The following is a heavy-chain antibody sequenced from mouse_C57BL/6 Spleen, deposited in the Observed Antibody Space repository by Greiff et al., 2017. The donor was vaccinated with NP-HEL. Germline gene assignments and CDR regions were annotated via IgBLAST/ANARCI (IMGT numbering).Heavy chain of an antibody. J-gene: IGHJ4*01. Sequence: EVQGVESGPELVKPGASVKMSCKASGYTFTDYNMHWVKQSHGKSLEWIGYINPNNGGTSYNQKFKGKATLTVNKSSSTAYMELRSLTSEDSAVYYCAREDYYYGSSYVNYAMDYWGQGTSVTVSS. CDR2: INPNNGGT. CDR3: AREDYYYGSSYVNYAMDY. CDR1: GYTFTDYN. V-gene: IGHV1-22*01. D-gene: IGHD1-1*01.